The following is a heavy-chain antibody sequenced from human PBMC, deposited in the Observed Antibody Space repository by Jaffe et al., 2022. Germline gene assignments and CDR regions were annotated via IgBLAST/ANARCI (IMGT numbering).Heavy chain of an antibody. CDR3: ARLDIEYSRSLGYYSYMDV. Sequence: QVQLQESGPGLVKPSETLSLTCTVSGGSISYYYWSWIRQSPGKGLEWIGYIYDSGSTSYNPSLKSRVTISVDTSENQVSLKLSSVTAADTAMYYCARLDIEYSRSLGYYSYMDVWGKGTTVTVSS. J-gene: IGHJ6*03. V-gene: IGHV4-59*01. CDR1: GGSISYYY. CDR2: IYDSGST. D-gene: IGHD3-22*01.